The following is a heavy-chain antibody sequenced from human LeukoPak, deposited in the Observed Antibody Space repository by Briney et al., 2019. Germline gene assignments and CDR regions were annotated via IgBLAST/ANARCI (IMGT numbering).Heavy chain of an antibody. Sequence: GSLRLSCAASGFTFSSYSMNWVRQAPGKGLEWVSSISSSSSYIYYADSVKGRFTISRDNAKNSLYLQMNSLRAEDTAVYYCAREPYCSSTSCQSAAFDYWGQGTLVTVSS. V-gene: IGHV3-21*01. CDR2: ISSSSSYI. CDR3: AREPYCSSTSCQSAAFDY. CDR1: GFTFSSYS. J-gene: IGHJ4*02. D-gene: IGHD2-2*01.